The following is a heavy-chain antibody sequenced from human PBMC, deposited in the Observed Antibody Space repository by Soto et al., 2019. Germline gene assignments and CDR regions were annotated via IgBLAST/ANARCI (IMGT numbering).Heavy chain of an antibody. CDR1: GGSLTNYA. Sequence: ASVKVSCKASGGSLTNYAINWVRQAPGQGLEWMGGIIPIFGTASYAQKFQGRLTLTADESPGTAYMELSSLGSEDTAVYYCARASYSSGWTFDNWGQGTPVTVSS. D-gene: IGHD6-19*01. CDR3: ARASYSSGWTFDN. V-gene: IGHV1-69*13. CDR2: IIPIFGTA. J-gene: IGHJ4*02.